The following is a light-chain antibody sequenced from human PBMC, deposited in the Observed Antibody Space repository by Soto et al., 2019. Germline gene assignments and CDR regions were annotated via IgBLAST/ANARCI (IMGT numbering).Light chain of an antibody. J-gene: IGLJ1*01. CDR2: DVS. CDR3: TSYTTSSTYV. Sequence: QSVLTQPASVSGSPGQSIAISCTGTSSDVDAYNFVSWYQHHPGKAPKLMIFDVSNRPSGVSNRFSGSKSGNTASLTISGLQAEDEADYYCTSYTTSSTYVFGTGTKGHRP. CDR1: SSDVDAYNF. V-gene: IGLV2-14*03.